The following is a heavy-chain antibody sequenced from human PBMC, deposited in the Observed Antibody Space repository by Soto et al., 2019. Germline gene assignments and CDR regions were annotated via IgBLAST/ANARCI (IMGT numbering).Heavy chain of an antibody. CDR1: GFTFSDYY. V-gene: IGHV3-11*01. J-gene: IGHJ4*02. CDR2: INTLSSAI. Sequence: PWGSLRLSFAGSGFTFSDYYMTWIRQAPGKGLEWVSYINTLSSAIYYADSVKVRFTIPSDNAKNSLYLQMNSLRAEDTAVYYCARGLQWQIRPLYXWGRVTLVTVSX. CDR3: ARGLQWQIRPLYX. D-gene: IGHD6-19*01.